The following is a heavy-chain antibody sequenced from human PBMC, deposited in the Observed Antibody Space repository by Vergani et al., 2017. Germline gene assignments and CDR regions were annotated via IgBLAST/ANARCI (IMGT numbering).Heavy chain of an antibody. CDR3: ARQALIAAADTRYIDY. J-gene: IGHJ4*02. V-gene: IGHV4-39*01. CDR2: IYYSGST. CDR1: GGSISSSSYY. Sequence: QLQLQESGPGLVKPSETLSLTCTVSGGSISSSSYYWGWIRQPPGKGLEWIGSIYYSGSTYYNPSLKSRVTISVDTSKNQFSLKLSSVTAADTAVYYCARQALIAAADTRYIDYWGQGTLVTVSS. D-gene: IGHD6-13*01.